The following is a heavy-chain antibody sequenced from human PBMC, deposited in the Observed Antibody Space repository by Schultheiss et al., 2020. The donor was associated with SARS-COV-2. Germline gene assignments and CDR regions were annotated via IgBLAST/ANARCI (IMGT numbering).Heavy chain of an antibody. CDR2: ISYDGSNK. V-gene: IGHV3-30*01. D-gene: IGHD3-22*01. J-gene: IGHJ3*02. Sequence: GGSLRLSCAASGFTFSSYAMHWVRQAPGKGLEWVAVISYDGSNKYYADSVKGRFTISRDNSKNTLYLQMNSLRAEDTAVYYCARVLSYYDSSGYDDAFDIWGQGTMVTVSS. CDR1: GFTFSSYA. CDR3: ARVLSYYDSSGYDDAFDI.